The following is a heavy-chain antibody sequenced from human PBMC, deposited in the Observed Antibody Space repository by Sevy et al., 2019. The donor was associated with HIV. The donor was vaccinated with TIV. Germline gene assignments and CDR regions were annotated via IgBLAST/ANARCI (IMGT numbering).Heavy chain of an antibody. CDR2: IAYDGSNK. CDR1: GFVFSSYA. CDR3: ARPLFLEWLSSAAFDI. Sequence: GGSLRLSCTASGFVFSSYAMHWVRQAPGKGLEWVAFIAYDGSNKNYADSVKGRFTLSRDNSKNTLYLQMNSLGAEDKAVYYCARPLFLEWLSSAAFDIWGQGTMVTVSS. D-gene: IGHD3-3*01. V-gene: IGHV3-30*04. J-gene: IGHJ3*02.